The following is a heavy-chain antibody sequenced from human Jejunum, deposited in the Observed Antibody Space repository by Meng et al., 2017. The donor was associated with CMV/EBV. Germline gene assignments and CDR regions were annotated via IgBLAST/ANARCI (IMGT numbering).Heavy chain of an antibody. V-gene: IGHV3-30-3*01. Sequence: QVGVVDSGGGLVPPGRLLRLSFAASGFTFNNYAMHWVRQTPGKGLEWLAIISYDGNNKYYADSVKGRFTISRDNSKNTLSLQMNSLRAEDTAVYYCAREGTTLVTYDYWGQGTLVTVSS. D-gene: IGHD5-18*01. J-gene: IGHJ4*02. CDR3: AREGTTLVTYDY. CDR1: GFTFNNYA. CDR2: ISYDGNNK.